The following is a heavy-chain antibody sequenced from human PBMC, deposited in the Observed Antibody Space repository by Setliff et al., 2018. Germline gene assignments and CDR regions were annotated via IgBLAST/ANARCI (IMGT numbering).Heavy chain of an antibody. J-gene: IGHJ3*02. CDR3: AKDPHYDPTYSLPGHGFNI. CDR2: IDRTGNR. Sequence: PSETLSLTCAVSGVSISDGHFWGWIRQPPGKGLEWIGSIDRTGNRYYNPSLQSRVSISVDTSKNQFSLRLRSATAADTAMYYCAKDPHYDPTYSLPGHGFNIWGPGTMVTVSS. CDR1: GVSISDGHF. V-gene: IGHV4-38-2*02. D-gene: IGHD3-22*01.